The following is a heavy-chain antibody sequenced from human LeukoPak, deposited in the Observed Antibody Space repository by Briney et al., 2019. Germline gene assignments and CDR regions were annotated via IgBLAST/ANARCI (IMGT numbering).Heavy chain of an antibody. V-gene: IGHV4-39*07. J-gene: IGHJ5*02. CDR1: GGSISSSSYY. CDR2: IYYSGST. Sequence: SETLSLTCTVSGGSISSSSYYWGWIRQPPGKGLEWIGSIYYSGSTYYNPSLKSRVTISVDTSKNQFSLKLSSVTAADTAVYYCARGIAAAGRTFNWFDPWGQGTLVTVSS. CDR3: ARGIAAAGRTFNWFDP. D-gene: IGHD6-13*01.